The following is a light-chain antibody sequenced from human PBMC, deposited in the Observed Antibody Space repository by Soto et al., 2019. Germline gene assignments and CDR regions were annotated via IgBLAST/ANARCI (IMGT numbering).Light chain of an antibody. CDR1: QGISSY. CDR2: AAA. V-gene: IGKV1-8*01. J-gene: IGKJ2*01. CDR3: QQYLSYPYT. Sequence: AIRRTQSPSSFSASTGDRVTITCRASQGISSYLAWSQQKPGKAPKLLIYAAATLQRVAPSRFSASGSWTDFTLTISRLQSEELATYDCQQYLSYPYTFGQGTKLAI.